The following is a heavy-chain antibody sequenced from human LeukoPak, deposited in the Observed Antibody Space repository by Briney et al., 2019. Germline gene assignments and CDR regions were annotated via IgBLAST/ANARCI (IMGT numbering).Heavy chain of an antibody. CDR2: ISYDGTNK. J-gene: IGHJ3*02. CDR1: GFTFSSYA. Sequence: GGSLRLSCAASGFTFSSYAMHWVRQAPGKGLEWVTIISYDGTNKYYADSVKGRFTISRDNSKNTLFLQMNSLRAEDTAVYYCARSNYYDSRSWGFDIWGQGTMVTVSS. V-gene: IGHV3-30*04. CDR3: ARSNYYDSRSWGFDI. D-gene: IGHD3-22*01.